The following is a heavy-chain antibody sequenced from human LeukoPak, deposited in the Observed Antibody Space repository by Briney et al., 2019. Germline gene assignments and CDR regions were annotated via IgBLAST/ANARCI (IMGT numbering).Heavy chain of an antibody. CDR2: ISYDGTNK. J-gene: IGHJ3*02. CDR1: GFTFSSYA. Sequence: GGSLRLSCAASGFTFSSYAMHWVRQAPGKGLEWVTIISYDGTNKYYADSVKGRFTISRDNSKNTLFLQMNSLRAEDTAVYYCARSNYYDSRSWGFDIWGQGTMVTVSS. V-gene: IGHV3-30*04. CDR3: ARSNYYDSRSWGFDI. D-gene: IGHD3-22*01.